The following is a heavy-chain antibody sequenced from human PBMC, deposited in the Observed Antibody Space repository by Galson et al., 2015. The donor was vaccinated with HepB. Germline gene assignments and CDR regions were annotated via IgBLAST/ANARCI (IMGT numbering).Heavy chain of an antibody. CDR2: IYYSGST. J-gene: IGHJ4*02. CDR1: GGSISSGGYY. CDR3: ARVTYYYDSSGDTFDY. V-gene: IGHV4-31*03. Sequence: LSLTCTVSGGSISSGGYYWSWIRQHPGKGLEWIGYIYYSGSTYYNPSLKSRVTISVDTSKNQFSLKLSSVTAADTAVYYCARVTYYYDSSGDTFDYWGQGTLVTVSS. D-gene: IGHD3-22*01.